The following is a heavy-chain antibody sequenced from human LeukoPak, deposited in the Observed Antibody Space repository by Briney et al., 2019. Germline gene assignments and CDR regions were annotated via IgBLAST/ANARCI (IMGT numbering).Heavy chain of an antibody. CDR3: ARLFNSDWFDP. D-gene: IGHD4-23*01. V-gene: IGHV3-7*01. Sequence: GGSLRLSCAASGFTFSSYWMSWVRQAPGKGLEWVSNIKQDGSEKYYVDSVKGRFTISRDNAKNSLYLQMNSLRAEDTAVYYCARLFNSDWFDPWGQGTLVTVSS. J-gene: IGHJ5*02. CDR1: GFTFSSYW. CDR2: IKQDGSEK.